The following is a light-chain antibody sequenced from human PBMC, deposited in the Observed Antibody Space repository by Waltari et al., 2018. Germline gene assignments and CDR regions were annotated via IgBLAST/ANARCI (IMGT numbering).Light chain of an antibody. J-gene: IGKJ2*01. CDR1: QSIKSW. V-gene: IGKV1-5*01. CDR3: QQYHKYPYT. CDR2: DGT. Sequence: DIQMTQSPSTLSASVGDRVTITCRASQSIKSWLAWYQRKPGKAPKVLIYDGTSLESGVPSRFSGSESGTEFTLTVSSLQPDDFATYYCQQYHKYPYTFGQGTKLEIK.